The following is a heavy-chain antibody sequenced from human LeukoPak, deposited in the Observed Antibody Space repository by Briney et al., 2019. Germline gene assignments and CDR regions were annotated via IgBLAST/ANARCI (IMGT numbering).Heavy chain of an antibody. V-gene: IGHV1-69*01. CDR3: ARERSEYFDY. CDR2: IIPIFGTA. CDR1: GGTFSSYA. J-gene: IGHJ4*02. D-gene: IGHD3-3*01. Sequence: ASVKXSCKASGGTFSSYAISWVRQAPGQGLEWMGGIIPIFGTANYAQKFQGRVTITADESTSTAYMELSSLRSEDTAVYYCARERSEYFDYWGQGTLVTVSS.